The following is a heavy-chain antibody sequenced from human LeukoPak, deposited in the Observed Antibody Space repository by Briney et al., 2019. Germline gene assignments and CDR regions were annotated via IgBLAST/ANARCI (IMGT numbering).Heavy chain of an antibody. CDR2: ISKSGST. CDR3: AREGLQEHAFDI. CDR1: GGSISSGVYY. V-gene: IGHV4-31*03. D-gene: IGHD4-11*01. J-gene: IGHJ3*02. Sequence: SQTLSLTCTVSGGSISSGVYYWTWIRQHPGKGLEWIGYISKSGSTLYNPSLKSRVTTSVDTSKNQFSLRLSSVTAADTAVYYCAREGLQEHAFDIWGQGTMVTVSS.